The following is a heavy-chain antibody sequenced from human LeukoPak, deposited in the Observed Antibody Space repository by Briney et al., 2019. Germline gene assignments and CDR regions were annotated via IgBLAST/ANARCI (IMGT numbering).Heavy chain of an antibody. Sequence: ASVQVSCKASGYTLTGYYMHWVRQAPGQGLEWMGWINTKSGGTNCAQKFQGRVTMTSDTSISTAYMELSRLRSDDTAVYYCARDSIGGYSYGSGDYWGQGTLVTVSS. CDR2: INTKSGGT. J-gene: IGHJ4*02. D-gene: IGHD5-18*01. CDR3: ARDSIGGYSYGSGDY. V-gene: IGHV1-2*02. CDR1: GYTLTGYY.